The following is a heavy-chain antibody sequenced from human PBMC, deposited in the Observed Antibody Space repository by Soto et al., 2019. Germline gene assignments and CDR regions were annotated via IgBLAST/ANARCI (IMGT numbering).Heavy chain of an antibody. J-gene: IGHJ6*02. CDR2: IYWDDDK. Sequence: SGPTLVNPTQTLTLTCTFSGFSLSTTGVGVGWIRQPPGKALEWLALIYWDDDKRYNPSLNSRLTITKDTSKNQVVLAMTNMDPVDTATYYCVQSRCGGDCLQSYASYYYYGMDVWGQGT. V-gene: IGHV2-5*02. CDR3: VQSRCGGDCLQSYASYYYYGMDV. CDR1: GFSLSTTGVG. D-gene: IGHD2-21*02.